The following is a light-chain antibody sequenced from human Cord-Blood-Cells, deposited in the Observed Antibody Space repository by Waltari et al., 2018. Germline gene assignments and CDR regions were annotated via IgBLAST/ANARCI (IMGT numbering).Light chain of an antibody. V-gene: IGKV3-11*01. Sequence: EIVLTQSPATLSFSPGERATISCRASQSVSSYLAWYQQKPGKAPSLLIYDASNRATGIPARFSGSGSGTDFTLTISSLEPEDFAVYYCQQRSNWPPWTFGQGTKVEIK. CDR3: QQRSNWPPWT. CDR1: QSVSSY. J-gene: IGKJ1*01. CDR2: DAS.